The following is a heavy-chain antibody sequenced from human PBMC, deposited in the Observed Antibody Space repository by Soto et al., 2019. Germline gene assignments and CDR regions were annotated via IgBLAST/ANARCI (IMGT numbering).Heavy chain of an antibody. CDR1: GYTLTELS. CDR3: ARSLTEGYCTITGCYTRPLYGMDV. V-gene: IGHV1-2*02. D-gene: IGHD2-2*02. J-gene: IGHJ6*02. CDR2: INPNSGGT. Sequence: GASVKVSCKVSGYTLTELSMHWVRQAPGQGLEWMGWINPNSGGTNYAQKFQGRVTVTRDTPTSTAYMELSRLTSDDTAVYYCARSLTEGYCTITGCYTRPLYGMDVWGQGTTVTVSS.